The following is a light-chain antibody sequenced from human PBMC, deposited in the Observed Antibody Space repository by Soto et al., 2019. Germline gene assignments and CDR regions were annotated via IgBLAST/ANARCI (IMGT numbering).Light chain of an antibody. Sequence: QSVLTQPPSVSGAPGQGVTISCTGSSSSIGAGYDVHWYQQVPGTAPKLLIYDNNNRPSGVPDRFSGSKSGTSASLAITGLQAEDEADYYCQSYDSYLSHFYVFGTGTKLTVL. CDR1: SSSIGAGYD. V-gene: IGLV1-40*01. CDR2: DNN. J-gene: IGLJ1*01. CDR3: QSYDSYLSHFYV.